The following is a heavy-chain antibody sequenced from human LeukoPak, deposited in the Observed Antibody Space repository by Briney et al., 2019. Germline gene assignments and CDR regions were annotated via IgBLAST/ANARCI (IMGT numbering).Heavy chain of an antibody. Sequence: SETLSPTCTVSGGSISGYYWIWIRQPPGKGLEWIGYVYYNGITNYNPSLKRRVTISVDTSKSQFSLKLSSVTAADTAVYFCARHLYSGYDRVFDYWGQGSLVTVSS. J-gene: IGHJ4*02. CDR1: GGSISGYY. CDR2: VYYNGIT. V-gene: IGHV4-59*08. D-gene: IGHD5-12*01. CDR3: ARHLYSGYDRVFDY.